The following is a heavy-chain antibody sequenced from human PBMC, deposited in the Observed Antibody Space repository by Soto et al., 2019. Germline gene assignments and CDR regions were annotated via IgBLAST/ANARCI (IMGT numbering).Heavy chain of an antibody. Sequence: QVQLVQSGAEVKKPGSSVKVSCKASGGTFSSYTISWVRQAPGQGREWMGRIIPILGIANYAQKFQGRVTITADKSTSTAYMELSSLRSEDTAVYYCARDWVVPAARYYYYYMDVWGKGTTVTVSS. CDR2: IIPILGIA. CDR1: GGTFSSYT. D-gene: IGHD2-2*01. V-gene: IGHV1-69*08. CDR3: ARDWVVPAARYYYYYMDV. J-gene: IGHJ6*03.